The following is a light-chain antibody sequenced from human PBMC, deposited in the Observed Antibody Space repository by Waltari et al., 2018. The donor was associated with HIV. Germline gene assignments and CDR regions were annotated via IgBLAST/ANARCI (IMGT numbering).Light chain of an antibody. CDR2: DVN. J-gene: IGLJ3*02. CDR1: SSAVGTYNY. CDR3: CSYAGSYTWV. Sequence: QSALTQPRSVSGSPAQSVTISCTGTSSAVGTYNYVSWYQQHPGKAPKLMIYDVNKRPSGVPDRFSGSKSGNTASLTISGLQADDEADYYCCSYAGSYTWVFGGGTKLTVL. V-gene: IGLV2-11*01.